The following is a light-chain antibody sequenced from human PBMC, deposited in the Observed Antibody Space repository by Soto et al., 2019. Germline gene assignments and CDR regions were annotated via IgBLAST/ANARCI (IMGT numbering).Light chain of an antibody. Sequence: ETVLTQSPGTLSLSPGERATLSCRASQSVSSSYLAWYQPKPGQAPRRLIYGASSRATGLPDRFIGSGSGTDFTLTISRLEPEDFAVYYCQQYGSSPPTFGQWTKVEI. CDR3: QQYGSSPPT. V-gene: IGKV3-20*01. J-gene: IGKJ1*01. CDR2: GAS. CDR1: QSVSSSY.